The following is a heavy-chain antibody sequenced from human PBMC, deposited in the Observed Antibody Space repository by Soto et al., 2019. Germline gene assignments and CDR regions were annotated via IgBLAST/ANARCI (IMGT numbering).Heavy chain of an antibody. V-gene: IGHV1-2*04. CDR2: INPNSGGA. CDR1: GYTFTDFY. Sequence: QVQLVQSGAEVGKPGASVKVSCKASGYTFTDFYIHWMRQAPGQGLEWMGWINPNSGGANYAEKFSDWVTMTTDTSINTAYMALNRLTSDDTAVYFCARGDFGVVMHPGMDVWGLGTMVTVSS. CDR3: ARGDFGVVMHPGMDV. D-gene: IGHD3-3*01. J-gene: IGHJ6*01.